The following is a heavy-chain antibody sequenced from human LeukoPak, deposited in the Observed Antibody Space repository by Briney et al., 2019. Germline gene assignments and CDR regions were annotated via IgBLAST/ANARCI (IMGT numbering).Heavy chain of an antibody. CDR3: ARVYGGYVSDYYYGMDV. V-gene: IGHV4-31*03. J-gene: IGHJ6*02. CDR2: IYYSGST. CDR1: GGSISGGGYY. Sequence: SQTLSLTCTVSGGSISGGGYYWSWNPQRPGKGREWVMYIYYSGSTYYNPSLKSRVTISVDTSKNQFSLKLSSVTAADTAVYYCARVYGGYVSDYYYGMDVWGQGTTVTVSS. D-gene: IGHD5-12*01.